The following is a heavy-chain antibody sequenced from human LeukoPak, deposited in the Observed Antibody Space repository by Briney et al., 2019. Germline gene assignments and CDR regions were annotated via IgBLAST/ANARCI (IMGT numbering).Heavy chain of an antibody. CDR1: GFTFSTYG. J-gene: IGHJ4*02. V-gene: IGHV3-30*02. CDR3: AKDRGGSGWSHFDF. CDR2: IRYDGNNK. Sequence: GGSLRLSCVVSGFTFSTYGMHWVRQAPGKGLEWVAFIRYDGNNKYYIDSAKGRFTISRDNSKNTLYLQMNSLSPEDTAVYYCAKDRGGSGWSHFDFWGQGTLVTVSS. D-gene: IGHD6-19*01.